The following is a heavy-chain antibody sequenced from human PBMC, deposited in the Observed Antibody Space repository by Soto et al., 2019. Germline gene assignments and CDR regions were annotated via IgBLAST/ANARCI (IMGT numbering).Heavy chain of an antibody. J-gene: IGHJ4*02. CDR1: NGSISGFY. V-gene: IGHV4-59*12. D-gene: IGHD1-26*01. CDR2: IHYSGRT. Sequence: SETLSLTCSVSNGSISGFYWTWIRQPPGKILEWIGYIHYSGRTDYNPSLTSRATMSVATSKNQFSLNLKSITAADTAVYYCVRVGVGIGNHFDSWGRGTLVTVSS. CDR3: VRVGVGIGNHFDS.